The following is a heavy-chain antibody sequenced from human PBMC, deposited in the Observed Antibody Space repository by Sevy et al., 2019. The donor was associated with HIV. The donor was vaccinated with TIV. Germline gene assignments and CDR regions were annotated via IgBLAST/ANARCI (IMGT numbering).Heavy chain of an antibody. CDR3: VRAVAADGSF. J-gene: IGHJ4*02. V-gene: IGHV3-23*01. Sequence: GGSLRLSCAASGFTFSTYAMSWVRQAPGKGLEWVSAISGSGGSTYYADSVKGRFTISRDNARNFLYLQMNSLRAEDTARYYCVRAVAADGSFWGQGTLVTVSS. CDR1: GFTFSTYA. CDR2: ISGSGGST. D-gene: IGHD6-13*01.